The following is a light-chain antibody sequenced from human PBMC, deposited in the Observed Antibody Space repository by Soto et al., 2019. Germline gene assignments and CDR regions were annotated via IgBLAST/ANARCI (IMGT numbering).Light chain of an antibody. V-gene: IGKV1-8*01. CDR3: QHFYNYPRT. CDR2: DAS. J-gene: IGKJ1*01. CDR1: QNIGTY. Sequence: AIRMTQSPSSFSASPGDRVSITCRATQNIGTYLAWYQQIPGQSPKLLIYDASTLQTGVPSRFSGSGSGTDFTLTISYLQSEDFGTYYCQHFYNYPRTFGQGTKVDIK.